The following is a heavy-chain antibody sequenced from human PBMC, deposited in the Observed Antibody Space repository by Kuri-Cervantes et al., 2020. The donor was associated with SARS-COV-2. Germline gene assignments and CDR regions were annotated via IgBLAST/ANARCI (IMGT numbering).Heavy chain of an antibody. J-gene: IGHJ6*02. CDR3: AKDPTATTEYYYAMDV. CDR1: GFSFSSYA. V-gene: IGHV3-23*01. D-gene: IGHD1-7*01. Sequence: GESLKISCAASGFSFSSYAMSWVRQAPGKGLEWVPVISGSGTGAYYADSVKGRFTISRDNSKNTLYLQMNSLRAEDTAVYFCAKDPTATTEYYYAMDVWGQGTTVTVSS. CDR2: ISGSGTGA.